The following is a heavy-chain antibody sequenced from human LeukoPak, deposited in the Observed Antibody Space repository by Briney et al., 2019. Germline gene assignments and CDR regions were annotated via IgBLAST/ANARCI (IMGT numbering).Heavy chain of an antibody. V-gene: IGHV4-30-4*01. CDR2: IYYSGST. D-gene: IGHD3-9*01. Sequence: SAPLSLTCTVSGGSISSGDYYWSWIRQPPGRGLEWIGYIYYSGSTYYNPSLKSRVTISVDTSKNQFSLKLSSVTAADTAVYYCARSDILTGYLFDYWGQGTLVTVSS. CDR3: ARSDILTGYLFDY. J-gene: IGHJ4*02. CDR1: GGSISSGDYY.